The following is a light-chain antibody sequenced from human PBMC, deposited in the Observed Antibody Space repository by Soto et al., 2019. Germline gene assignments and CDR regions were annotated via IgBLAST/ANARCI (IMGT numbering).Light chain of an antibody. CDR2: DVS. J-gene: IGLJ1*01. Sequence: QSALTQPASVSGSPGPAITISCTGTSSDVGGSNYVSWYQQHPGKAPKLMIYDVSNRPSGVSNRFSGSKSGNTASLTISGLQAEDEADYYFSSYTSSSTPLVFGTWTQLTVL. CDR1: SSDVGGSNY. CDR3: SSYTSSSTPLV. V-gene: IGLV2-14*01.